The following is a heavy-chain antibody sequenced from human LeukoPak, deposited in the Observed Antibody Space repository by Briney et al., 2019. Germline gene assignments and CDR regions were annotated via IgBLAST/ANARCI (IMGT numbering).Heavy chain of an antibody. D-gene: IGHD4-17*01. Sequence: GGSLRLSCAASGFTFSSYAMSWVRQAPGKGLEWVSVISGGGGRTYYADSVKGRFTISRDNSKNTLYLQMNSLRAEDTAVYYCAKDRDDYGDFYWFDPWGQGTLVTVSS. J-gene: IGHJ5*02. CDR2: ISGGGGRT. CDR3: AKDRDDYGDFYWFDP. CDR1: GFTFSSYA. V-gene: IGHV3-23*01.